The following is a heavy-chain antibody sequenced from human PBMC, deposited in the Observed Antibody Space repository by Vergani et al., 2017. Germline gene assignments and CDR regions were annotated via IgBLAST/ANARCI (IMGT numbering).Heavy chain of an antibody. D-gene: IGHD6-13*01. CDR1: GFTFSSYA. CDR2: ISGSGGST. J-gene: IGHJ5*02. Sequence: EVQLVESGGGLVKPGGSLRLSCAASGFTFSSYAMSWVRQAPGKGLEWFSAISGSGGSTYYADSVKGRFTISSDKSKNTLYLQMNSLRAEDTSVYYCARGGYSSSWYRGIRWFDPWGQGTLVTVSS. V-gene: IGHV3-23*04. CDR3: ARGGYSSSWYRGIRWFDP.